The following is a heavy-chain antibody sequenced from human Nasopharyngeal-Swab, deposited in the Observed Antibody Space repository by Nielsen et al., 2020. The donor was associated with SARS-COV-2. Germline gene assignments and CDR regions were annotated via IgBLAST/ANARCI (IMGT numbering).Heavy chain of an antibody. CDR3: ARDPSSSWLYDAFDI. J-gene: IGHJ3*02. CDR2: ISYDGSNK. Sequence: SLRLSCAASGFTSSSYAMHWVRQAPGKGLEWVAVISYDGSNKYYADSVKGRFTISRDNSKNTLYLQMNSLRAEDTAVYYCARDPSSSWLYDAFDIWGQGTMVTVSS. V-gene: IGHV3-30-3*01. CDR1: GFTSSSYA. D-gene: IGHD6-13*01.